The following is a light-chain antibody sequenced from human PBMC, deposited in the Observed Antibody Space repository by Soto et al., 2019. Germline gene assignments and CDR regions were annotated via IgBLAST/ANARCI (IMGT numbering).Light chain of an antibody. CDR3: QQYNSYPWT. Sequence: DIQMTQSPSTLSASVGDRVTITCRASQSISSWLAWYQQKPGKAPKLLIYDASSLESGVPSRCSGSGSGTEFTLTISSLQSDDFATYYCQQYNSYPWTFAQGTKVDIK. V-gene: IGKV1-5*01. J-gene: IGKJ1*01. CDR1: QSISSW. CDR2: DAS.